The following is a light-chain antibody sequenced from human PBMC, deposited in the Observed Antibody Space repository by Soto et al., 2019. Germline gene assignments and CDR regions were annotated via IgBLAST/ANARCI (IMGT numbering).Light chain of an antibody. J-gene: IGLJ3*02. V-gene: IGLV4-60*02. Sequence: QSVLTQSSSASASLGSSVKLTCTLSSGHSSYIIAWHQQQPGKAPRYLMKLEGSGSYNKGSAVPDRFSGSGSGADRYLTISNLQYEDEADYYCETWDFNARVFGGGTKLTVL. CDR1: SGHSSYI. CDR2: LEGSGSY. CDR3: ETWDFNARV.